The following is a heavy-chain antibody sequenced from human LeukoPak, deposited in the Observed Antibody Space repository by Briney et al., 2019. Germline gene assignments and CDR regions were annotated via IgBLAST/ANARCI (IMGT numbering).Heavy chain of an antibody. CDR2: ISYDGSNK. D-gene: IGHD6-13*01. CDR1: GFTFSSYA. V-gene: IGHV3-30*04. CDR3: AREAAPRAFDI. Sequence: PGGSLRLSCAASGFTFSSYAMHWVRQAPGKGLEWVAVISYDGSNKYYADSVKGRFTISRDNSKNALYLQMNSLRAEDTAVYYCAREAAPRAFDIWGQGTMVTVSS. J-gene: IGHJ3*02.